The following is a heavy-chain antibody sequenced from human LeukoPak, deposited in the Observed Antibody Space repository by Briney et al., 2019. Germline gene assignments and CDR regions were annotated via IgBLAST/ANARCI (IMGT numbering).Heavy chain of an antibody. CDR1: GGTFSSYA. Sequence: SVKVSCKASGGTFSSYAISWVRQAPGQGLEWMGGIIPIFGTANYAQKFQGRVTITADKSTSTAYMELSSLRSEDTAVYYCASWQMTTVTTLAFDIWGQGTMVTVSS. D-gene: IGHD4-17*01. V-gene: IGHV1-69*06. J-gene: IGHJ3*02. CDR2: IIPIFGTA. CDR3: ASWQMTTVTTLAFDI.